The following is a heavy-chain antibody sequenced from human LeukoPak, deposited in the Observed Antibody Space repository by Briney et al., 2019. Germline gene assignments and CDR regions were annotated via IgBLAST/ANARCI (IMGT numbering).Heavy chain of an antibody. D-gene: IGHD6-13*01. V-gene: IGHV3-23*01. CDR2: ISGGGGST. CDR1: GFTFRSYA. CDR3: AKESGYSSSWYGNYFDY. J-gene: IGHJ4*02. Sequence: GGSLRLSCAASGFTFRSYAMSWVRQAPGEGLEWVSGISGGGGSTYYADSVKGRFTISRDNSKNTLYLQMNSLRAEDTAVYYCAKESGYSSSWYGNYFDYWGQGTLVTVSS.